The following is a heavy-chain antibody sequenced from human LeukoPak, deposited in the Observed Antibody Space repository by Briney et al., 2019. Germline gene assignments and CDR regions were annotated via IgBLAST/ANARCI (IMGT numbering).Heavy chain of an antibody. Sequence: ASVKVSCKASGYTFTSYGISWVRQAPGQGLEWMGWISAYNGNTSYAQKLQGRVTMTTDTSTSTAYMELRSLRSDDTAVYYCATSSVRGVGRVLDPYYYHGMDVWGQGTTVTVSS. J-gene: IGHJ6*02. V-gene: IGHV1-18*01. D-gene: IGHD3-10*01. CDR1: GYTFTSYG. CDR3: ATSSVRGVGRVLDPYYYHGMDV. CDR2: ISAYNGNT.